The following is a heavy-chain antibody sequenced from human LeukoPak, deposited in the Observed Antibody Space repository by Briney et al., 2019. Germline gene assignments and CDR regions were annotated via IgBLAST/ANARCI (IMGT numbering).Heavy chain of an antibody. J-gene: IGHJ4*02. CDR3: ARIYVVAATDQPYYFDY. CDR1: GDSISSSSSY. Sequence: PSETLSLTCTVSGDSISSSSSYWGWIRQPPGKGLEWIGSIYYSGNTYYNTSLKSRVTISVDTSKNQFSLKLSSVTAADTAVYYCARIYVVAATDQPYYFDYWGQGTLVTVSS. D-gene: IGHD2-15*01. CDR2: IYYSGNT. V-gene: IGHV4-39*01.